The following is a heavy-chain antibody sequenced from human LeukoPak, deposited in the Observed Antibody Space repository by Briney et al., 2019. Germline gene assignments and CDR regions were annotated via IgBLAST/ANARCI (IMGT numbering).Heavy chain of an antibody. V-gene: IGHV3-23*01. J-gene: IGHJ3*02. CDR2: IRGNGET. CDR1: GLSFSSFA. Sequence: PGGSLRLSCAASGLSFSSFAMSWVRQGPARGLEWVSSIRGNGETFYADSVKGRFTISRDNSKNMLYLQMNSLRAEDTAVYYCAKDGHLRVSNYYDSSGYSNDAFDIWGQGTMVTVSS. CDR3: AKDGHLRVSNYYDSSGYSNDAFDI. D-gene: IGHD3-22*01.